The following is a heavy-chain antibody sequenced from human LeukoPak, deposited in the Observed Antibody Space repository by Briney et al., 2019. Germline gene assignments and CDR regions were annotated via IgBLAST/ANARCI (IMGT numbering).Heavy chain of an antibody. D-gene: IGHD6-19*01. J-gene: IGHJ4*02. CDR3: ARDNGSGWSYFDY. CDR1: GFTFSSYS. Sequence: PGGSLRLSCAASGFTFSSYSMNWVRQAPGKGLEWVADISYDGSNQFYTDSVKGRFTISRDNSKSTVYLQMNTLRGEDTAVYFCARDNGSGWSYFDYWGQGTLVTVSS. V-gene: IGHV3-30*03. CDR2: ISYDGSNQ.